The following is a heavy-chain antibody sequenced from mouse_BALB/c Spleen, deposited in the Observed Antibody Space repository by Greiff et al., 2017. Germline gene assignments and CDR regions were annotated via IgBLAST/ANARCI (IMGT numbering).Heavy chain of an antibody. Sequence: EVQRVESGGGLVKPGGSLKLSCAASGFTFSSYAMSWVRQTPEKRLEWVASISSGGSTYYPDSVKGRFTISRDNARNILYLQMSSLRSEDTAMYYCAKGTIYYAMDYWGQGTSVTVSS. J-gene: IGHJ4*01. CDR3: AKGTIYYAMDY. V-gene: IGHV5-6-5*01. CDR1: GFTFSSYA. D-gene: IGHD1-1*02. CDR2: ISSGGST.